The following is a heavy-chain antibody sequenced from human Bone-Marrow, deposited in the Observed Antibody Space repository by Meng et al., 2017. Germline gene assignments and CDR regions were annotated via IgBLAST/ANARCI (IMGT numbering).Heavy chain of an antibody. J-gene: IGHJ4*01. Sequence: SETLSLTCTVSGGSISSFYWSWIRQPPGKGLEWIGCIYNSGSTNYNPSLKSRVTISVDTSKNQFSLKLSSVTAADTAVYYCARDYYDSSGYWGGIAYWGRGNQV. CDR3: ARDYYDSSGYWGGIAY. V-gene: IGHV4-59*12. CDR1: GGSISSFY. D-gene: IGHD3-22*01. CDR2: IYNSGST.